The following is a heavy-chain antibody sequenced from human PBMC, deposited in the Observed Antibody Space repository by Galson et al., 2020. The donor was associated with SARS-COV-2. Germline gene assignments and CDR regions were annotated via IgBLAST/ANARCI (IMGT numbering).Heavy chain of an antibody. CDR2: FDPEDGET. Sequence: ASVKVSCKVSGYTLTELSMHWVRQAPGKGLEWMGGFDPEDGETIYAQKFQGRVTMTEDTSTDTAYMELSSLRSEYTAVYYCASGPPIGGVGGGWFDPWGQGTLVTVSS. J-gene: IGHJ5*02. CDR3: ASGPPIGGVGGGWFDP. D-gene: IGHD3-3*01. V-gene: IGHV1-24*01. CDR1: GYTLTELS.